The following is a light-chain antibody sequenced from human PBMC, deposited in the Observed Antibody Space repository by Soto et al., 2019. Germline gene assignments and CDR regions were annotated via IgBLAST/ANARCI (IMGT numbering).Light chain of an antibody. V-gene: IGLV2-11*01. CDR3: CAYAGNSFV. CDR1: SSDVGGYVY. Sequence: QSVLTQPRSVSGSPGQSVSISCTGTSSDVGGYVYVSWYRQDPGKAPQCIIYDVYNRPSGVPDRFSGSKSGNTASLTVSGLQPEDEADYYCCAYAGNSFVFGSGTKGTVL. CDR2: DVY. J-gene: IGLJ1*01.